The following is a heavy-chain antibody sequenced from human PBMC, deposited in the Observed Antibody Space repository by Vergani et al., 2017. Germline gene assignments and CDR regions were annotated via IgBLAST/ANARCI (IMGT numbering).Heavy chain of an antibody. Sequence: QLQLQESGPGLVKPSETLSLTCTVSGGSISSSSYYWGWIRQPPGKGLEWIGSINHSGSTSYNPSLKSRVTISVDMSKNQFSLKLSSVTAADTAVYYCARLLGYCSGGSCYSVGYFDYWGQGTLVTVSS. V-gene: IGHV4-39*07. CDR3: ARLLGYCSGGSCYSVGYFDY. CDR2: INHSGST. J-gene: IGHJ4*02. D-gene: IGHD2-15*01. CDR1: GGSISSSSYY.